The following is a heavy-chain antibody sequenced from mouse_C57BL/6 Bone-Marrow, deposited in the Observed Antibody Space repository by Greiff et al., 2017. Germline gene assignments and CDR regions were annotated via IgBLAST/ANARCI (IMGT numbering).Heavy chain of an antibody. V-gene: IGHV1-15*01. CDR3: TRVAFYYGSSCFDY. Sequence: QVQLQQSGAELVRPGASVTLSCKASGYTFTDYEMHWVKQTPVHGLEWIGAIDPATGGTAYNQKFKGKAILTADKSSSTAYMELRSLTSEDSAVYYCTRVAFYYGSSCFDYWGQGTTLTVSS. CDR1: GYTFTDYE. D-gene: IGHD1-1*01. J-gene: IGHJ2*01. CDR2: IDPATGGT.